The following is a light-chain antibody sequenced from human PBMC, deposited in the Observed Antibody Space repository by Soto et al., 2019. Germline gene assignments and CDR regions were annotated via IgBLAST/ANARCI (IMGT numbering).Light chain of an antibody. CDR2: GAS. CDR1: QSVSSN. J-gene: IGKJ1*01. V-gene: IGKV3-15*01. CDR3: QQYNNWPRT. Sequence: EIVMTHSPATLSVSPVEIDTLSCRASQSVSSNLAWYQQKPGQAPRLLIYGASTRATGIPARFSGSGSGTEFTLTISSLQSEDFAVYYCQQYNNWPRTFGQGTKVDIK.